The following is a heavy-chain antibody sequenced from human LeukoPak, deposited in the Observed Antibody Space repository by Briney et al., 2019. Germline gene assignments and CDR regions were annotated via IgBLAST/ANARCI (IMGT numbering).Heavy chain of an antibody. CDR3: ASGYYDSGGYPPYFDY. CDR2: ISSRGSTI. Sequence: GGSLRLSCAASGFTFSDYYMNWIRQAPGKGLEWVSYISSRGSTIYYADSVKGRLTISRDSAKNSLYLQMNRLRAEDTAVYYCASGYYDSGGYPPYFDYWGQGTLVTVSS. J-gene: IGHJ4*02. V-gene: IGHV3-11*04. CDR1: GFTFSDYY. D-gene: IGHD3-22*01.